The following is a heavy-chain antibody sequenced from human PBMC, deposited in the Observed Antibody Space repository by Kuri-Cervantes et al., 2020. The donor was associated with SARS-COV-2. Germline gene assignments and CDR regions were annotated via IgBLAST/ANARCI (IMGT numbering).Heavy chain of an antibody. V-gene: IGHV4-61*09. CDR1: GGSISSGSYY. J-gene: IGHJ6*03. CDR3: AREMGYCSSNSCFPVSYYYYMDV. D-gene: IGHD2-2*01. CDR2: IYTSGST. Sequence: SETLSLTCTVPGGSISSGSYYWSWIRQTAGKGLEWIGHIYTSGSTNYNPSLKSRVTISVDTSKNQFSLKLSSVTAADTAVYYCAREMGYCSSNSCFPVSYYYYMDVWGKGTTVTVSS.